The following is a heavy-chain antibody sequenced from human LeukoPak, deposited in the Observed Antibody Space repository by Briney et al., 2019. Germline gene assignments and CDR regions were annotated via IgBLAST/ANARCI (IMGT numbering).Heavy chain of an antibody. CDR3: ATSRRDYNIFTGYYSPQDDAFDI. D-gene: IGHD3-9*01. Sequence: PSETLSLTCTVSGGSISRYYWNWIRQPPGKGLEWIGYIYNSGSTDHNPSLKSRVTISVDTSKNQVSLRLSSVNAADTAVYYCATSRRDYNIFTGYYSPQDDAFDIWGQGTMVTVSS. J-gene: IGHJ3*02. CDR1: GGSISRYY. CDR2: IYNSGST. V-gene: IGHV4-59*08.